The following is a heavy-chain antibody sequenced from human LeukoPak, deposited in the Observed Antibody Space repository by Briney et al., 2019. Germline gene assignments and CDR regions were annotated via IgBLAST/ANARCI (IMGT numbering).Heavy chain of an antibody. CDR2: ISGSGGNT. CDR3: AKRGFVIRVILVGFHKEAYYFDS. D-gene: IGHD3-22*01. CDR1: GITLSNYG. J-gene: IGHJ4*02. V-gene: IGHV3-23*01. Sequence: GGSLRLSCAVSGITLSNYGMSWVRQAPGKGLEWVSGISGSGGNTYYADSVKGRFTISRDNSKNTLYLQMNSLRGEDTAVYFCAKRGFVIRVILVGFHKEAYYFDSWGQGALVTVPS.